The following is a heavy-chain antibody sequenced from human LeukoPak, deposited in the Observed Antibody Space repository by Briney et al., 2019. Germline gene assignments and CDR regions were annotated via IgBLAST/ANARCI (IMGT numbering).Heavy chain of an antibody. J-gene: IGHJ5*02. V-gene: IGHV4-59*01. CDR2: IYYSGST. Sequence: PSETLSLTCTVSGGSISSYYWGWIRQPPGKGLEWIGYIYYSGSTNYNPSLKSRVTISVDTSKNQFSLKLSSVTAADTAVYYCARWDIAVAGRNWFDPWGQGTLVTVSS. D-gene: IGHD6-19*01. CDR3: ARWDIAVAGRNWFDP. CDR1: GGSISSYY.